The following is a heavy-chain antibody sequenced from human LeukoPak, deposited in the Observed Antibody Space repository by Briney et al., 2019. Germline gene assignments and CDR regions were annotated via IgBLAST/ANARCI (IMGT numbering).Heavy chain of an antibody. CDR1: GFTFSSYA. Sequence: GGSLRLSCAASGFTFSSYAMSWVRQAPGKGLEWVSAISGSGGSTYYADSVKGRFTISRDNSKNTLYLQMNSLRAEDTAVYYCARGSYYYDSSGYYYPFGYWGQGTLVTVSS. J-gene: IGHJ4*02. CDR2: ISGSGGST. V-gene: IGHV3-23*01. D-gene: IGHD3-22*01. CDR3: ARGSYYYDSSGYYYPFGY.